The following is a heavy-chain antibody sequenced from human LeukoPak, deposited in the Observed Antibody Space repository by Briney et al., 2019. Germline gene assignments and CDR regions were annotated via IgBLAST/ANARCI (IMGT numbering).Heavy chain of an antibody. Sequence: GGSLRLSCAASGFTVTNAWMNWVRQAPGKGLEWVSYISSSSSTIYYADSVKGRFTISRDNAKNSLYLQMNSLRAEDTAVYYCARRGYYDFWSGYYTPASYYYMDVWGKGTTVTVSS. D-gene: IGHD3-3*01. CDR3: ARRGYYDFWSGYYTPASYYYMDV. V-gene: IGHV3-48*01. CDR2: ISSSSSTI. CDR1: GFTVTNAW. J-gene: IGHJ6*03.